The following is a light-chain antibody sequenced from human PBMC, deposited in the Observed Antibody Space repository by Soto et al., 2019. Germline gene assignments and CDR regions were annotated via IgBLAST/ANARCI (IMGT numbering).Light chain of an antibody. CDR1: QSVSSTY. J-gene: IGKJ4*01. V-gene: IGKV3-20*01. Sequence: EIVLTQSPGTLSLSPGERATRSCRASQSVSSTYLAWYQQKPGQAPRLLIYAASSRAPGIPDRFSGSGSGTDFTLTISRLGPEDFAVYFCQQYDGSPLTFGGGTKVEIK. CDR3: QQYDGSPLT. CDR2: AAS.